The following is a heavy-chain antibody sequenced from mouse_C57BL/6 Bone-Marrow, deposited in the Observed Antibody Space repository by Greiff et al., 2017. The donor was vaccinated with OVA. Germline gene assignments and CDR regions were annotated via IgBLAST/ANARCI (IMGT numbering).Heavy chain of an antibody. CDR1: GFNIKDYY. CDR3: ARGGLRRRGGNYFDY. V-gene: IGHV14-2*01. Sequence: LVESGAELVKPGASVKLSCTASGFNIKDYYMHWVKQRTEQGLEWIGRIDPEDGETKYAPKFQGKATITADTSSNTAYLQLSSLTSEDTAVYYCARGGLRRRGGNYFDYWGQGTTLTVSS. CDR2: IDPEDGET. D-gene: IGHD2-4*01. J-gene: IGHJ2*01.